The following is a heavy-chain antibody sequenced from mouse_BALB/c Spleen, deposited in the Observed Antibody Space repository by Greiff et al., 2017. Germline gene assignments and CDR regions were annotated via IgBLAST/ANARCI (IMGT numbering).Heavy chain of an antibody. J-gene: IGHJ3*01. Sequence: LQESGPGLVQPSQSLSITCTVSGFSLTSYGVHWVRQSPGKGLEWLGVIWSGGSTDYNAAFISRLSISKDNSKSQVFFKMNSLQADDTAIYYCARRNDYDDGGFAYWGQGTLVTVSA. CDR2: IWSGGST. V-gene: IGHV2-4-1*01. CDR3: ARRNDYDDGGFAY. D-gene: IGHD2-4*01. CDR1: GFSLTSYG.